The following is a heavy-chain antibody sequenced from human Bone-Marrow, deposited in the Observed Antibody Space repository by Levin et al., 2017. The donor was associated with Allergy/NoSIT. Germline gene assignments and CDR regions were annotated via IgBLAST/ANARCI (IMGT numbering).Heavy chain of an antibody. J-gene: IGHJ4*02. D-gene: IGHD3-22*01. V-gene: IGHV3-7*01. CDR3: ARTLVVVINFDY. Sequence: GESLKISCAASGFTFSSYWMSWVRQAPGKGLEWVANIKQDGSEKYYVDSVKGRFTISRDNAKNSLYLQMNSLRAEDTAVYYCARTLVVVINFDYWGQGTLVTVSS. CDR1: GFTFSSYW. CDR2: IKQDGSEK.